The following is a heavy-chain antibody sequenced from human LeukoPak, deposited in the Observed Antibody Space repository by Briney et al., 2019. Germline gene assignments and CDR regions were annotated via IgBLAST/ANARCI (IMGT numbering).Heavy chain of an antibody. CDR3: AREWQGGIAAAGTRIEGDY. V-gene: IGHV3-7*01. J-gene: IGHJ4*02. D-gene: IGHD6-13*01. CDR2: IKQDGSEK. CDR1: GFIFSGYW. Sequence: GGSLRLSCAVSGFIFSGYWMTWVRQAPGKGLEWVANIKQDGSEKNYVDSVKGRFTISRDNAENSLFLQMNSLRVEDTAVYYCAREWQGGIAAAGTRIEGDYWGQGTLVAVSS.